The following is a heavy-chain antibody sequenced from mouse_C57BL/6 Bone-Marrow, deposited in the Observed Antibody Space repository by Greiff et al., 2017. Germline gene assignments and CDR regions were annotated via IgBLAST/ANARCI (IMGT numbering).Heavy chain of an antibody. CDR3: ARWDPVWLRRSDY. Sequence: QVQLQQPGAELVKPGASVKLSCKASGYTFTSYWMHWVKQRPGQGLEWIGMIHPNSGSTNYNEKFKSKATLTVDKSSSTAYMQLSSLTSEDSAVYYCARWDPVWLRRSDYWGQGTTLTVSS. J-gene: IGHJ2*01. CDR2: IHPNSGST. D-gene: IGHD2-2*01. V-gene: IGHV1-64*01. CDR1: GYTFTSYW.